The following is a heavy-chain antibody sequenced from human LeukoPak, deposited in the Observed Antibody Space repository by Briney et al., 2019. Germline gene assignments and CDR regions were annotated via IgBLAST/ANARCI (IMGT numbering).Heavy chain of an antibody. J-gene: IGHJ5*01. CDR3: ARATGTYWWFDS. CDR1: GYTFTDYY. V-gene: IGHV1-2*04. Sequence: ASVKVSCKASGYTFTDYYIHWVRQAPGQGLEWMGWINPNSGDTNYAQKFQGWVTMTRDMSISTAYMELSRLRSDDTAIYYCARATGTYWWFDSWGRGTLVTVSS. D-gene: IGHD1-26*01. CDR2: INPNSGDT.